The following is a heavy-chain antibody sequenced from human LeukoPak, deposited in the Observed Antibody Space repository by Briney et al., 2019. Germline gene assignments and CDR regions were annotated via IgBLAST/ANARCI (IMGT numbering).Heavy chain of an antibody. CDR2: ISGSGGST. D-gene: IGHD5-18*01. Sequence: PGGSLRLSCAASGFTFSSYAMSWVRQAPGKGLEWVSAISGSGGSTYYADSVKGRFTISRDNSKNTLYLQMNSLRAEDTAVYYCAKVDRAPWIQLWLTLDYWGQGTLVTVSS. J-gene: IGHJ4*02. CDR1: GFTFSSYA. V-gene: IGHV3-23*01. CDR3: AKVDRAPWIQLWLTLDY.